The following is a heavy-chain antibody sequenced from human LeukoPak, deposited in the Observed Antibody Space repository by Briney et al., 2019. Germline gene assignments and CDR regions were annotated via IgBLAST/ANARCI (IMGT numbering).Heavy chain of an antibody. V-gene: IGHV3-21*01. D-gene: IGHD3-16*02. CDR1: GFTFSSYS. J-gene: IGHJ4*02. CDR2: ISSSSSYI. CDR3: ACSMITFGGVIVV. Sequence: PGGSLRLSCAASGFTFSSYSMNWVRQAPGKGLEWVSSISSSSSYIYYADSVKGRFTISRDNAKNSLYLQMNSLRDEDTAVYYCACSMITFGGVIVVWGQGTLVTVSS.